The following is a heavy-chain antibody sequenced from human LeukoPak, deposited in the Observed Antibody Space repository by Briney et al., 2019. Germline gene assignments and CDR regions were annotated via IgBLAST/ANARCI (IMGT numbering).Heavy chain of an antibody. CDR3: ARLHYGGNYGYYYYYMDV. Sequence: LRLSCAASGFTFSSYEMNWVRQPPGKGLEWIGSIYYTGSTYYNPSLKSRVTISVDTSKNQFSLKLSSVTTADTAVYYCARLHYGGNYGYYYYYMDVWGKGTTVTISS. V-gene: IGHV4-39*01. CDR2: IYYTGST. J-gene: IGHJ6*03. D-gene: IGHD4-23*01. CDR1: GFTFSSYE.